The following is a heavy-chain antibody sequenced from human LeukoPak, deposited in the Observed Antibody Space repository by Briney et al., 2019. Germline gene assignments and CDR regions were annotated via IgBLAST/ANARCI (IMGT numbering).Heavy chain of an antibody. CDR3: ARVPESVGINYFDS. V-gene: IGHV4-34*01. CDR1: GGSFSGNF. CDR2: INHRGNT. D-gene: IGHD1-26*01. J-gene: IGHJ4*02. Sequence: PSETLSLTCAVYGGSFSGNFWSWVRQPPGKGLEWIGEINHRGNTNYIPSLKSRVTISVDTSKNQFSLKLSSVTAADTAVYYCARVPESVGINYFDSWGQGTQVTVSS.